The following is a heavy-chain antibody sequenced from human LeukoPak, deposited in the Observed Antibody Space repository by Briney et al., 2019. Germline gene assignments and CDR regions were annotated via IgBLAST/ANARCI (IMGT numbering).Heavy chain of an antibody. CDR1: GFTFSDYY. Sequence: GGSLRLSCAASGFTFSDYYMSWIRQAPGKGLEWVSYISGTSSYTTYADSVRGRFTISRDNAKNSLYLQMNSLRGEDTAVFYCARGTYGLGSYFYNFYGMDVWGQGTTVTVSS. V-gene: IGHV3-11*06. J-gene: IGHJ6*02. CDR2: ISGTSSYT. D-gene: IGHD3-10*01. CDR3: ARGTYGLGSYFYNFYGMDV.